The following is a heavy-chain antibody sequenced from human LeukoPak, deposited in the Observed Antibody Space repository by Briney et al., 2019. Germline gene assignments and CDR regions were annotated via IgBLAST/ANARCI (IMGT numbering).Heavy chain of an antibody. CDR1: GGSISSGGYY. Sequence: PSETLSLTCTVSGGSISSGGYYWSWIRQHPGKGLEWIGYIYYSGSTYYNPSLKSRVTISVDTSKNQFSLKLSSVTAADTAVYYCARSDIVVVPAAIGHWFDPWGQGTLVTVSS. J-gene: IGHJ5*02. V-gene: IGHV4-31*03. CDR3: ARSDIVVVPAAIGHWFDP. D-gene: IGHD2-2*02. CDR2: IYYSGST.